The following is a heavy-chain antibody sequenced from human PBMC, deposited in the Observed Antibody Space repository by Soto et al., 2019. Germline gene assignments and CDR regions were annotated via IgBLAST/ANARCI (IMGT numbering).Heavy chain of an antibody. CDR2: VSYSGTT. D-gene: IGHD3-10*01. CDR3: ARDRGSPTTGDGTLDI. V-gene: IGHV4-59*01. Sequence: QVQLQESGPGLAKASDTLSLTCTISGGSFSTYYWSWIRQPPGKGLEWIGFVSYSGTTNYNTSLKSRVTISLDTSKNEFSLKLSSASAADTAIYYCARDRGSPTTGDGTLDIWGPGTMVSVSS. CDR1: GGSFSTYY. J-gene: IGHJ3*02.